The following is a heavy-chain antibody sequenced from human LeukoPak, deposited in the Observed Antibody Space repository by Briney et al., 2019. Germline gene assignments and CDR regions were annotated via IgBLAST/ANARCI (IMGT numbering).Heavy chain of an antibody. CDR1: GFTFSSYA. CDR3: ASNMVRGVRFDY. V-gene: IGHV3-30-3*01. CDR2: ISYDGSNK. D-gene: IGHD3-10*01. J-gene: IGHJ4*02. Sequence: GGSLRLSCAASGFTFSSYAMHWVRQAPGKGLEWVAVISYDGSNKYYADSVKGRFTISRDNSKNTLYLQMNSLRAEDTAVYYCASNMVRGVRFDYWGQGTLVTVSS.